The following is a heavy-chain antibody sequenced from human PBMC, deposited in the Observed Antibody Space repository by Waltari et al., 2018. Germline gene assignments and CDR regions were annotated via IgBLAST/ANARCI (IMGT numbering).Heavy chain of an antibody. CDR2: VSYSGTT. J-gene: IGHJ3*01. D-gene: IGHD5-12*01. Sequence: QLELQESGPRLVSSSEPLSPMCRVSCVSIPSKRHYWAWIRQPPGQGLEWIGTVSYSGTTYISPSLKSRVSVSRDTSKNQVSLILGSVTAADMAVYYCATYIGASVGTAAFDVWGQGTMVTVSS. CDR1: CVSIPSKRHY. V-gene: IGHV4-39*01. CDR3: ATYIGASVGTAAFDV.